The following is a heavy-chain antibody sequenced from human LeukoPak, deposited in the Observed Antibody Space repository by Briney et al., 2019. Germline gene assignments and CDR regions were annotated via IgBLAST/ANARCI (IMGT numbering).Heavy chain of an antibody. CDR2: IYYTGTT. CDR1: GGSIGSYY. D-gene: IGHD4-23*01. J-gene: IGHJ6*02. Sequence: PSETLSLTCTVSGGSIGSYYWSWVRQPPGKKLEWIGCIYYTGTTNDNPSLKSRVTISVDTSKNQFSLKLTSVTAADTAVYYCARDGCGGKSGDYYYGMDVWGPGTTVTVSS. CDR3: ARDGCGGKSGDYYYGMDV. V-gene: IGHV4-59*01.